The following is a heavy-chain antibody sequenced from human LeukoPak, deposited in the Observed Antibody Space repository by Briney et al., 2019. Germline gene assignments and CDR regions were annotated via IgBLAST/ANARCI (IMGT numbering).Heavy chain of an antibody. CDR2: ISGSGGSA. CDR1: GFTFSSYA. CDR3: AKGNGYRRPPDY. V-gene: IGHV3-23*01. D-gene: IGHD5-18*01. Sequence: GGSLRLSCAASGFTFSSYAMSWVRQAPGKGLEWVSAISGSGGSAYYADSVKGRFPISRDNSKNTLYLQMNSLRAEDTAVYYCAKGNGYRRPPDYWGQGTLVTVSS. J-gene: IGHJ4*02.